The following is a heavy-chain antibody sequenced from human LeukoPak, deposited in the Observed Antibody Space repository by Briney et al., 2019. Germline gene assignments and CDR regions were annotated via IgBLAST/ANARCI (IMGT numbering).Heavy chain of an antibody. V-gene: IGHV3-53*05. CDR1: GFTVSSNY. Sequence: GGSLRLSCAASGFTVSSNYMSWVRQAPGKGLEWVSVIYSASSTYYADSVKGRFSISRDNSKNTLYLQMNSLRAEDTAVYYCARARSSYGYGDAFDIWGQGTMVTVSS. J-gene: IGHJ3*02. CDR3: ARARSSYGYGDAFDI. CDR2: IYSASST. D-gene: IGHD5-18*01.